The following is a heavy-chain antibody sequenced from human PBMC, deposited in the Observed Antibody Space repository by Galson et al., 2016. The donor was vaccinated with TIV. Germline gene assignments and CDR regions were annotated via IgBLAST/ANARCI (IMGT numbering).Heavy chain of an antibody. Sequence: SETLSLTCTVSGSSIMPYYWTWIRQPPGKGLEWIGHIFNSGSTDYNPSLKSRVTISVDRSKNQFSLKLSSVTAADTAVYYCARDKTALVTVDFHSYYMDVWGKGAMVAVSS. CDR3: ARDKTALVTVDFHSYYMDV. CDR2: IFNSGST. CDR1: GSSIMPYY. V-gene: IGHV4-59*01. D-gene: IGHD2-21*02. J-gene: IGHJ6*03.